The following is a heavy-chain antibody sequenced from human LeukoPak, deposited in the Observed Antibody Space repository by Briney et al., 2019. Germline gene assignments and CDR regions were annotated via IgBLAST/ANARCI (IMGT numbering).Heavy chain of an antibody. CDR3: AIGGTYGSGS. CDR1: GFTFSSYA. D-gene: IGHD3-10*01. J-gene: IGHJ4*02. CDR2: INNDGSTT. Sequence: GGSLRLSCAASGFTFSSYAMRWVRQAPGKGLVWVSLINNDGSTTNYADSVRGRFTISRDNAKNTVYLQMNSLRAEDTAVYYCAIGGTYGSGSWGQGTLVTVSS. V-gene: IGHV3-74*01.